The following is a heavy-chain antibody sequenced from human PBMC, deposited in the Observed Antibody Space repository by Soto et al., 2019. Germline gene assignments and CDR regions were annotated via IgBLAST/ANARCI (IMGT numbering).Heavy chain of an antibody. J-gene: IGHJ4*02. CDR1: GYSFTSYG. CDR3: ARRYGSCFDY. D-gene: IGHD5-18*01. V-gene: IGHV1-18*01. Sequence: ASVKVSCADSGYSFTSYGISWVRQAPGQGLEWMGWISAYNGNTNYAQKLQGRVTMTTDTSTSTAYMELRSLRSDDTAVYYCARRYGSCFDYWGQGTLVTVSS. CDR2: ISAYNGNT.